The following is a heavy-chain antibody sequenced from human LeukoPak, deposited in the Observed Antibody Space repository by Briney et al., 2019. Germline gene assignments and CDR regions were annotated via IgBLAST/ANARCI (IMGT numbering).Heavy chain of an antibody. CDR3: ARENYIGDYFY. J-gene: IGHJ4*02. V-gene: IGHV4-59*12. CDR1: GGSISSYY. CDR2: IYYSGST. Sequence: SETLSLTCTVSGGSISSYYWSWIRQPPGKGLEWIGYIYYSGSTNYNPSLKSRVTMSVDTSKNQFSLKLSSVTAADTAVYYCARENYIGDYFYWGQGTLVTVSS. D-gene: IGHD4-17*01.